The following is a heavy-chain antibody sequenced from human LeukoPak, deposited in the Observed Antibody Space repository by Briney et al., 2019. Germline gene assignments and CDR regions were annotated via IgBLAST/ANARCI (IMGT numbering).Heavy chain of an antibody. CDR2: INHSGSS. V-gene: IGHV4-34*01. Sequence: SETLSLTCAVYGGSFSGYYWSWIRQPPGKGLEWIGEINHSGSSNYKPSLKSRITISIETSKNQFSLRLSSVTAADTAVYYCARHYGPWGQGTLVTVSS. J-gene: IGHJ4*02. D-gene: IGHD3-16*01. CDR3: ARHYGP. CDR1: GGSFSGYY.